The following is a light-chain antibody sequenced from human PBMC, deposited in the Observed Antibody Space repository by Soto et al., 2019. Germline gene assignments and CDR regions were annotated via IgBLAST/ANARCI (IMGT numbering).Light chain of an antibody. CDR3: QQYNSYPYT. Sequence: DIQMTQSPSTLSASVGDRVPITCRASQTISSWLDWYQQKPGKAPKLLIYEASSLERGVPSRFRGSVAGTEFTLTISSLQPDDLATYYCQQYNSYPYTVGQGTKLEI. CDR1: QTISSW. CDR2: EAS. V-gene: IGKV1-5*01. J-gene: IGKJ2*01.